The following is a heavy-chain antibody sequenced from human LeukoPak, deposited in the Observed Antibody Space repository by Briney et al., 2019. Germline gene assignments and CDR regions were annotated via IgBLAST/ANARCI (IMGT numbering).Heavy chain of an antibody. Sequence: PSETLSLTCAVYGGSFSGYYWSWIRQPPGKGLEWIGEINHSGSTNYNPSLKSRVTISVDTSKNQFSLKLSSVTAADTAVYYCARGGGDFWSGYFVPNWYFDLWGRGTLVTVSS. J-gene: IGHJ2*01. V-gene: IGHV4-34*01. D-gene: IGHD3-3*01. CDR2: INHSGST. CDR3: ARGGGDFWSGYFVPNWYFDL. CDR1: GGSFSGYY.